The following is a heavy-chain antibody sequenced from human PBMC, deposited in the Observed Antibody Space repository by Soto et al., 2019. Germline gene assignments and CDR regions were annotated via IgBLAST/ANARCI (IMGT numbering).Heavy chain of an antibody. Sequence: SETLSLTGTVSGYSISSGYYWSWIRQTPGKGLEWIGSISHSVTSFYNPSLRSRVTISMDTSNNHFSLKLNSLTATDTAVYYCARASGGHSRWGHLSDPWGQRTLVTV. CDR3: ARASGGHSRWGHLSDP. D-gene: IGHD2-21*02. CDR2: ISHSVTS. J-gene: IGHJ5*02. V-gene: IGHV4-38-2*02. CDR1: GYSISSGYY.